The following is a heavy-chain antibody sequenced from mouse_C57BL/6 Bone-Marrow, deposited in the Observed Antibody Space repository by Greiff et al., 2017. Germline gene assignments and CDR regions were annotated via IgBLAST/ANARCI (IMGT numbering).Heavy chain of an antibody. Sequence: VQLQESGAELARPGASVKLSCKASGYTFTSYGISWVKQRTGQGLEWIGEIYPRSGNTYYNEKFKGKATLTADKSSITAYMELRSLTSEDSAVYFCAKERLIYYFDYWGQGTTLTVSS. J-gene: IGHJ2*01. V-gene: IGHV1-81*01. D-gene: IGHD3-2*02. CDR3: AKERLIYYFDY. CDR1: GYTFTSYG. CDR2: IYPRSGNT.